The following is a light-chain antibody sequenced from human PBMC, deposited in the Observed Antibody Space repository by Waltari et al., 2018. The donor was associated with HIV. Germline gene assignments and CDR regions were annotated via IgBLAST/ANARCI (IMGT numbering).Light chain of an antibody. CDR3: QQYNHWPRT. CDR2: EAS. Sequence: IVMTQSPATLPVSLGEKATVPCKASYSVAGNLPWYQQKPGQAPRLLIHEASTRDAGIPARFSGSGSVTEFSLSISSLQSEDSAIYYCQQYNHWPRTFGQGTKVEIK. V-gene: IGKV3-15*01. J-gene: IGKJ1*01. CDR1: YSVAGN.